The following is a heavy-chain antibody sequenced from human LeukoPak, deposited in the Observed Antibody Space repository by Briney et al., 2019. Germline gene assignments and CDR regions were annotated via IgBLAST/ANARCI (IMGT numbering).Heavy chain of an antibody. CDR3: ARLTGYSSRSYYFDY. CDR2: IYHSGST. CDR1: AGSISSNNW. J-gene: IGHJ4*02. V-gene: IGHV4-4*02. D-gene: IGHD6-13*01. Sequence: SETLSLTCAASAGSISSNNWWSWVRQPPGKGLEWIGEIYHSGSTNYNPSLKSRVTISVDKSKNQFSLKLSSVTAADTAVYYCARLTGYSSRSYYFDYWGQGTLVTVSS.